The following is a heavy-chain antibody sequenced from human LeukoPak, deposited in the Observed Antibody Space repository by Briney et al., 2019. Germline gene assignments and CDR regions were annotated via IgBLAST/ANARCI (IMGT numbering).Heavy chain of an antibody. Sequence: SVKVSCKASGGTFSSYSISWVRQAPGQGLKCMGGIIPIFGTANYAQKFQGRVTITADESTSTAYMELSSLRSEDTAVYYCARDRSSRWEYYYYGMDVWGQGTTVTVSS. CDR3: ARDRSSRWEYYYYGMDV. CDR1: GGTFSSYS. D-gene: IGHD1-26*01. CDR2: IIPIFGTA. J-gene: IGHJ6*02. V-gene: IGHV1-69*01.